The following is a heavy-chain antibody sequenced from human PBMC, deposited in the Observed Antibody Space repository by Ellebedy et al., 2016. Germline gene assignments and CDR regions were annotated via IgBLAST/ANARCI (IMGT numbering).Heavy chain of an antibody. Sequence: ASVKVSCKASGYTFTSYAMHWVRQAPGQRLEWMGWINAGNGNTKYSQKFQGRVTITRDTSASTAYMELSSLRSEDTAVYYCARDSGWLRLYDYWGQGTLVTVSS. J-gene: IGHJ4*02. V-gene: IGHV1-3*01. CDR3: ARDSGWLRLYDY. CDR1: GYTFTSYA. CDR2: INAGNGNT. D-gene: IGHD5-12*01.